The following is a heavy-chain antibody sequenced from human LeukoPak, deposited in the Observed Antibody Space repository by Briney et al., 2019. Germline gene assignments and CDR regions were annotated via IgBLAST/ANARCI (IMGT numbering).Heavy chain of an antibody. D-gene: IGHD1-1*01. Sequence: AGGSLRLSCAASGFTFSSYWMSWVRQAPGKGLEWVANIKREASEKYYMDSVKGRFTISRDNAKNSLYLQMNSLRAEDTAVYYCARDERSNHAFDIWGQGTMVTVSS. CDR3: ARDERSNHAFDI. V-gene: IGHV3-7*05. J-gene: IGHJ3*02. CDR1: GFTFSSYW. CDR2: IKREASEK.